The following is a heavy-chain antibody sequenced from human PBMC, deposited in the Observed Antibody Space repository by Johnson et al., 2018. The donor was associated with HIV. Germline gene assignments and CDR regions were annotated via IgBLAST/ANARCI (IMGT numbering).Heavy chain of an antibody. D-gene: IGHD3-22*01. V-gene: IGHV3-30*03. J-gene: IGHJ3*02. Sequence: QVQLVESGGGLVQPGRSLRLSCAASGFTFSSYGMHWVRQAPGKGLEWVAVISYDGSNKYYADSVKGRFTISRDNSKNTLYLQMNSLRPDDTAVYFCARRFFDSSSFDMWGQGTMVTVSS. CDR3: ARRFFDSSSFDM. CDR2: ISYDGSNK. CDR1: GFTFSSYG.